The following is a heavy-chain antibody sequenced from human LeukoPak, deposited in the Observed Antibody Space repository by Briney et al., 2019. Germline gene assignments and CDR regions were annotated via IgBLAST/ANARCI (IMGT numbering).Heavy chain of an antibody. V-gene: IGHV4-59*01. CDR3: ARGGWSMDV. CDR2: IYYNGNT. J-gene: IGHJ6*03. D-gene: IGHD2-15*01. Sequence: SETLSLTCTVSGGSISSYYWTWMRQPPGKGLEWIAFIYYNGNTNYNPSLKSRVTILVDTSKNQFSLKVNSVTAADTAVYYCARGGWSMDVWGKGTTVTVS. CDR1: GGSISSYY.